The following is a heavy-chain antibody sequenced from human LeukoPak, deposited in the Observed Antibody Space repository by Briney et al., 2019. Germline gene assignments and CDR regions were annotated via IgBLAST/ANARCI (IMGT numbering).Heavy chain of an antibody. J-gene: IGHJ4*02. CDR2: IYYSGST. D-gene: IGHD3-22*01. CDR3: ARRSGYYLSYFDY. Sequence: SETLSLTCTVSGGSISSSSYYWGWIRQPPGKGLEWIGSIYYSGSTYYNPSLKSRVTISVDTSKNQFSLKLSSVTAADTAVYYCARRSGYYLSYFDYWGQGTLVTVSS. CDR1: GGSISSSSYY. V-gene: IGHV4-39*07.